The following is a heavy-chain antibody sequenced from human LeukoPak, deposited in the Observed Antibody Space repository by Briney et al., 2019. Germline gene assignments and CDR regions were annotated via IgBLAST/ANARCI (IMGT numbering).Heavy chain of an antibody. Sequence: ASVKVSCKASGYTFTSYYMHWVRQAPGQGLEWMGIINPSGGSTSYAQKFQGRVTMTRDMSTSTVYMELSRLRSDDTAVYYCARGYYGGNLLVPWGQGTMVTVSS. CDR2: INPSGGST. V-gene: IGHV1-46*01. CDR1: GYTFTSYY. CDR3: ARGYYGGNLLVP. D-gene: IGHD4-23*01. J-gene: IGHJ3*01.